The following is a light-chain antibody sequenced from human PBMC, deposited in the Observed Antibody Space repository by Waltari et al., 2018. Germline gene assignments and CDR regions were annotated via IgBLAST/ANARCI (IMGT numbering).Light chain of an antibody. J-gene: IGKJ5*01. CDR3: QQYDSLTLLT. CDR2: DVS. V-gene: IGKV1-33*01. CDR1: QDISNH. Sequence: DIEMTQSPSYLSASVGEKVTITCRASQDISNHLSWFQQKPGKAPKLLIYDVSKLGTGVASRFSGGGSRADFTLIINDVQPDDVATYYCQQYDSLTLLTFGQGTRLE.